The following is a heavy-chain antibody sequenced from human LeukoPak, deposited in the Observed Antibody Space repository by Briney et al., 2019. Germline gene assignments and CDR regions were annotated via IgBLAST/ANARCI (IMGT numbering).Heavy chain of an antibody. CDR2: ISYDGSNK. J-gene: IGHJ4*02. D-gene: IGHD6-19*01. V-gene: IGHV3-30*18. Sequence: GGSLRLSCAASGFTFSTYGMHCVRQAPGKGLEWLAVISYDGSNKYYAESVKGRLTISRDNSKNTMYLQMNSLRGEDTAVYYCAKDGIAVAEDWGQGTLVIVSS. CDR3: AKDGIAVAED. CDR1: GFTFSTYG.